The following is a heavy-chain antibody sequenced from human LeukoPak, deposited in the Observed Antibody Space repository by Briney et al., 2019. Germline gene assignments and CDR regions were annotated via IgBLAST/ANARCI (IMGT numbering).Heavy chain of an antibody. Sequence: AGSLRLSCAASGFTFSSYAMSWVRQAPGKGLEWVSDSVKGRFTISRDNSKNTLYLQMNSLRAEDTAVYYCAKDLRIGAFDIWGQGTMVTVSS. V-gene: IGHV3-23*01. CDR1: GFTFSSYA. CDR3: AKDLRIGAFDI. J-gene: IGHJ3*02. D-gene: IGHD2-15*01.